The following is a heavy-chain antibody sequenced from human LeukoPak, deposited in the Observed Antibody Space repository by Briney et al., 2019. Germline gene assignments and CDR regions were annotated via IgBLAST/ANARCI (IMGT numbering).Heavy chain of an antibody. CDR3: AKDREDSAMISGVFDL. V-gene: IGHV3-23*01. CDR1: GFTFTSYA. Sequence: GGSLRLSCTASGFTFTSYAMTWVRQAPGKGLEWVSGISGSGGHTYNADSVEGRFTISRDNSKNTVSLQLSSLRDEDTAVYFCAKDREDSAMISGVFDLWGRGTLVTVSS. J-gene: IGHJ2*01. D-gene: IGHD5-18*01. CDR2: ISGSGGHT.